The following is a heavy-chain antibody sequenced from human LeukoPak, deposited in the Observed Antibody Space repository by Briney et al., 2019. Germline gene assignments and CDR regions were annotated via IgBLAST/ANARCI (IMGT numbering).Heavy chain of an antibody. Sequence: PSETLSLTCTVSGGSISTYYWSWIRQPPGKGLEWIGCIFHTGSANYNPSPKSRGTISVDTSKNQFSLKLSSVTAADTAVYYCARGSITVVPAFDIWGQGTMFTVSS. D-gene: IGHD4-23*01. CDR1: GGSISTYY. CDR3: ARGSITVVPAFDI. V-gene: IGHV4-59*12. CDR2: IFHTGSA. J-gene: IGHJ3*02.